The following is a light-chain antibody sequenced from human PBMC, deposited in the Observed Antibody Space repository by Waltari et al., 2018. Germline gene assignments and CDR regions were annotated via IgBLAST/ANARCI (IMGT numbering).Light chain of an antibody. Sequence: DFQMTQSPSSLSASVGDRVTITCRASQYISTYLNWYQQKPGKGPKLLIYAASTLQSGVPSRFSGSGSGTDFTFTISSLQLEDFATYYCQQSHDTPRTFGQGTKVEVK. J-gene: IGKJ1*01. CDR2: AAS. CDR1: QYISTY. CDR3: QQSHDTPRT. V-gene: IGKV1-39*01.